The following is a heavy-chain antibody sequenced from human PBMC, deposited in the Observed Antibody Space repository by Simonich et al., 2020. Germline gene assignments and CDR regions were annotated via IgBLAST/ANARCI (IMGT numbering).Heavy chain of an antibody. Sequence: QVQLVQSGAEVKKPGASVKVSCKASGYTFTSYGISWVRQAPGQGLEWMGWNRAYNGNTNYAQKPQGRVTMTTDTATSTAYMELRSLRSDDTAVYYCARASRGTWWYYYFDYWGQGTLVTVSS. D-gene: IGHD2-15*01. CDR1: GYTFTSYG. J-gene: IGHJ4*02. CDR3: ARASRGTWWYYYFDY. V-gene: IGHV1-18*01. CDR2: NRAYNGNT.